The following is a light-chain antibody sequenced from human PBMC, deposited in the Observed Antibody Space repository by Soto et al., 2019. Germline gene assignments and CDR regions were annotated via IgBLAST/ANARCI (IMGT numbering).Light chain of an antibody. Sequence: QLVLTQSSSASASLGSSVKLTCTLSSGHSSYIIAWHQQQPGKAPRYLMKLEGSGSYNKGGGVPDRFSGSSSGADRYLTISHLPFDDDADYCCESWDSNTHVVFGGGTKLTVL. CDR1: SGHSSYI. V-gene: IGLV4-60*02. CDR3: ESWDSNTHVV. CDR2: LEGSGSY. J-gene: IGLJ2*01.